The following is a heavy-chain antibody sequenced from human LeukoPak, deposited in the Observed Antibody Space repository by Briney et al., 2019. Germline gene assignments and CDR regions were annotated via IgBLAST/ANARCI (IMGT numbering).Heavy chain of an antibody. Sequence: SETLSLTCAVYGGSFSGYYWSWIRQPPGKGLEWIGSIYYSGSTYYNPSLRSRVSISVHTSKNQFSLKLTSVTAADTAVYYCARPVPSRLGWFDPWGQGTLVTVSS. D-gene: IGHD1-1*01. J-gene: IGHJ5*02. CDR3: ARPVPSRLGWFDP. V-gene: IGHV4-34*01. CDR2: IYYSGST. CDR1: GGSFSGYY.